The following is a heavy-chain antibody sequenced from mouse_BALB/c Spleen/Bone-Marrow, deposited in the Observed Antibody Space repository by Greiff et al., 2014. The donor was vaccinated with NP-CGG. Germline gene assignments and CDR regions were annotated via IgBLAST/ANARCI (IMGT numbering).Heavy chain of an antibody. CDR2: TWSGGST. V-gene: IGHV2-2*02. CDR1: GFSLTSYG. CDR3: ARKLRYYAMDY. Sequence: VNLVESGPGLVQPSQSLSITCTVSGFSLTSYGVHWVRQSPGKGLEWLGVTWSGGSTDYNAAFISRLSISKDNSKSQVFFKMNSLQANDTAIYYCARKLRYYAMDYWGQGTSVTVSS. D-gene: IGHD1-1*01. J-gene: IGHJ4*01.